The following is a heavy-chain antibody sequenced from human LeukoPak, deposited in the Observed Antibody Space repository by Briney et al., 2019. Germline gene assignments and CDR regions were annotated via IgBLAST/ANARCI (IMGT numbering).Heavy chain of an antibody. V-gene: IGHV1-46*01. CDR3: AREKYDISTGYSPLLGNWFDP. Sequence: ASVKVSCKASGYTFTSYYMHWVRQAPGQGLEWMGIINPSGGSTSYAQKFQGRVTMTRDTSTSTVYMELSSLRSEDTAVYYCAREKYDISTGYSPLLGNWFDPWGQGTLVTVSS. CDR1: GYTFTSYY. J-gene: IGHJ5*02. CDR2: INPSGGST. D-gene: IGHD3-9*01.